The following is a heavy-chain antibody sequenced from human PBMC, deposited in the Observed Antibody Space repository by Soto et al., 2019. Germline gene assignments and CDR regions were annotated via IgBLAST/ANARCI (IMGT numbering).Heavy chain of an antibody. V-gene: IGHV4-38-2*02. J-gene: IGHJ4*02. CDR3: VGDMNNVWFFS. Sequence: SETLSLTCAVFGYSIGRGHYWGWIRQPPGRGLEWVGTIDHRGHISYNPSLRSRITMSMDTSKNHFSLRLSSVTAADTAVYYFVGDMNNVWFFSWGQGTLVTVSS. CDR2: IDHRGHI. D-gene: IGHD3-9*01. CDR1: GYSIGRGHY.